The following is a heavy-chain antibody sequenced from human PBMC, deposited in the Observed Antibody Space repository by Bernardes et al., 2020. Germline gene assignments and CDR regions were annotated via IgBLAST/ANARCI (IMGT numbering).Heavy chain of an antibody. D-gene: IGHD6-13*01. J-gene: IGHJ4*02. V-gene: IGHV4-59*01. CDR1: GGSISSYY. Sequence: SETLSLTCTVSGGSISSYYWSWIRQPPGKGLEWIGYIYYSGSTNYNPSLKSRVTISVDTSKNQFALQLSSVTAADTAVYYCARLGMIAAAGSKGYYFDYWGQGTLVTVSS. CDR3: ARLGMIAAAGSKGYYFDY. CDR2: IYYSGST.